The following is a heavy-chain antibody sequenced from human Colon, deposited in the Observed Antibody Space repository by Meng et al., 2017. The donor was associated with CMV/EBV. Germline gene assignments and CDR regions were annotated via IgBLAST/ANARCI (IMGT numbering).Heavy chain of an antibody. CDR2: ISGSSATI. V-gene: IGHV3-48*04. CDR1: GFALSNYN. D-gene: IGHD2-8*02. J-gene: IGHJ4*02. CDR3: TRDRGALVAFSPIGY. Sequence: GGSLRLSCAASGFALSNYNMNWVRQAPGKGLEWVSFISGSSATIHYAESVKGRFTISRDNTKNSLYLQMNNLTAEDAAVYYCTRDRGALVAFSPIGYWGQGTLVTVSS.